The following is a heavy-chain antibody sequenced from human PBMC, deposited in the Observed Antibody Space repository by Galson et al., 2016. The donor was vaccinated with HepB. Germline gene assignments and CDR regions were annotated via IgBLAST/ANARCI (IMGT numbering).Heavy chain of an antibody. CDR3: ARGDGPGSFLIDY. Sequence: SVKVSCKASGYTLTNFNIHRVRQAPGQGPEWMGIINPNGGNTRHAQKFQGRVTMTRDTSTSTVYMEMSSLRFEDAAVYYCARGDGPGSFLIDYWGQGTPVTVSS. CDR2: INPNGGNT. CDR1: GYTLTNFN. D-gene: IGHD3-10*01. V-gene: IGHV1-46*01. J-gene: IGHJ4*02.